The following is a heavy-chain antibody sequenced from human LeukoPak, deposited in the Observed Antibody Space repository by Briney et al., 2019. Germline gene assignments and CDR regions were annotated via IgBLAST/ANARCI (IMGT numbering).Heavy chain of an antibody. CDR1: GFTFSSYR. Sequence: GGSLRLSCAASGFTFSSYRMSWVRQAPGKGLEWVANINQGGSDKHYVDSRFTISRDNANNSLYLQMNSLRAEDTAVYYCVRESRSGSYSGYWGQGTLVTVSS. D-gene: IGHD1-26*01. J-gene: IGHJ4*02. CDR2: INQGGSDK. V-gene: IGHV3-7*01. CDR3: VRESRSGSYSGY.